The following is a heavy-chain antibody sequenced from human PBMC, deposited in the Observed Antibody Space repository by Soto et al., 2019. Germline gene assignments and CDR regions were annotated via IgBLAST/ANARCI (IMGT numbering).Heavy chain of an antibody. Sequence: QITLKESGPTLVKPTQTLTLTCTFSGFSLSTSGVGVGWIRQPPGKAMEWLALIYWDDDKRYSPSLKSRLTITKDTSKNQLVLTLTNIDPVDTATYYSAHSPFGSQDYGDYVCYFDLWGRVTLVTVSS. CDR1: GFSLSTSGVG. J-gene: IGHJ2*01. V-gene: IGHV2-5*02. D-gene: IGHD4-17*01. CDR3: AHSPFGSQDYGDYVCYFDL. CDR2: IYWDDDK.